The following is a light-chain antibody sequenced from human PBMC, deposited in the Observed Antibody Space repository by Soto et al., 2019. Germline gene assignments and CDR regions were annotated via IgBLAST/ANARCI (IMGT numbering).Light chain of an antibody. V-gene: IGKV3-11*01. J-gene: IGKJ5*01. CDR1: QSISSY. CDR2: DAS. CDR3: QQYGTSEII. Sequence: EIVLTQSPATLSLSPCERATLSCRASQSISSYLAWYTQTPGQAPRLLSYDASNRATGIPARVSGSGSGTEFTLTISRLETEDFEVFYCQQYGTSEIIFGQGTRLEIK.